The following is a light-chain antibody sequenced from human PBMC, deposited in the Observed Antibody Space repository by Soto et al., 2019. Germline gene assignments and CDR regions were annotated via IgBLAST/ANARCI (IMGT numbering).Light chain of an antibody. CDR2: AAS. CDR1: QSVSSSY. V-gene: IGKV3-20*01. J-gene: IGKJ5*01. Sequence: EIVLTQSPGTLSLSPGERATLSCRASQSVSSSYLAWYQQKPGQPPRLLIYAASTRATGVPDRFSGSGSGTDFTLSISRLEPEDFAVYYCQVAFGQGTRLEIK. CDR3: QVA.